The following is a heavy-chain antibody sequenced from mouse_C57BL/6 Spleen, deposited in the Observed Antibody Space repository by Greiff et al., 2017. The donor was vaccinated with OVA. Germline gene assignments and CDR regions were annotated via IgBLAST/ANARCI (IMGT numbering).Heavy chain of an antibody. V-gene: IGHV5-6*01. CDR3: ARQLDY. CDR2: ISSGGSYT. J-gene: IGHJ4*01. CDR1: GFTFSSYG. Sequence: QLQESGGDLVKPGGSLKLSCAASGFTFSSYGMSWVRQTPDKRLEWVATISSGGSYTYYPDSVKGRFTISRDNAKNTLYLQMSSLKSEDTAMYYCARQLDYWGQGTSVTVSS.